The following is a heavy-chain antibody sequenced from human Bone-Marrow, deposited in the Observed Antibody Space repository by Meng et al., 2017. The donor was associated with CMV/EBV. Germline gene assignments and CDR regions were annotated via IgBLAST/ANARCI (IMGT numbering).Heavy chain of an antibody. CDR2: INHSGST. J-gene: IGHJ1*01. CDR1: GGSFSGYY. V-gene: IGHV4-34*01. Sequence: GSLRLSCAVYGGSFSGYYWSWIRQPPGKGLEWIGEINHSGSTNYNPSLKSRVTISVDTSKNQFSLKLSSVTAADTAVYYCARGRICSSTSCHREYFPHWGQGTLVTVSS. CDR3: ARGRICSSTSCHREYFPH. D-gene: IGHD2-2*01.